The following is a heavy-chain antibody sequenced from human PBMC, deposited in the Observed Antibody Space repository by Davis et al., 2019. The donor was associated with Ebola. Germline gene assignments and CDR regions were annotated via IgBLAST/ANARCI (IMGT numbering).Heavy chain of an antibody. Sequence: PSETLSLTCTVSDASISGHYWNWFRQPPGKGLEWIGFISGSGRTSYNPSLKSRVTISADTSKNQFSLNLSSVTAAATAVYFCSRFGEGAYWGQGTLVTVSS. CDR2: ISGSGRT. CDR3: SRFGEGAY. J-gene: IGHJ4*02. CDR1: DASISGHY. D-gene: IGHD2-21*01. V-gene: IGHV4-59*11.